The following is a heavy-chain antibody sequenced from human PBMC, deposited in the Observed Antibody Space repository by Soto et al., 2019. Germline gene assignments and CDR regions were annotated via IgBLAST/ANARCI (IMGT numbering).Heavy chain of an antibody. Sequence: QVQLVESGGAVVQPGRSLRLSCAASGFTFSNHALQWVRQAPGKGLEWVAVISYDGGTQDYADSVRGRFTISRDKSKDTVYLQMNSLRTEDTAVYFCARAQDKGTITPADYWGQGTLVTVSS. CDR3: ARAQDKGTITPADY. J-gene: IGHJ4*02. CDR1: GFTFSNHA. CDR2: ISYDGGTQ. V-gene: IGHV3-30-3*01. D-gene: IGHD5-12*01.